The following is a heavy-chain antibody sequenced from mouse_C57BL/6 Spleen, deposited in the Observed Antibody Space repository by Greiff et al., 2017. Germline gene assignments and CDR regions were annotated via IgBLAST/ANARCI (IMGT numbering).Heavy chain of an antibody. Sequence: QVQLQQPGAELVRPGTSVKLSCKASGYTFTSYWMHWVKQRPGQGLEWIGVIDPSDSYTNYNHKFKGKATLTVDTSSSTAYMQLSSLTSEDSAVYYCARLRGGYYEGYWGQGTTLTVSS. CDR3: ARLRGGYYEGY. D-gene: IGHD2-3*01. V-gene: IGHV1-59*01. CDR1: GYTFTSYW. CDR2: IDPSDSYT. J-gene: IGHJ2*01.